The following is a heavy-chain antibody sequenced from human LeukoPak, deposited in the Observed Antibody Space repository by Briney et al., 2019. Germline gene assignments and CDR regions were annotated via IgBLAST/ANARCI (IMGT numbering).Heavy chain of an antibody. V-gene: IGHV3-23*01. CDR1: GFTFSSYA. D-gene: IGHD6-25*01. Sequence: PGGSLRLSCAASGFTFSSYAMSWVRQAPGKGLEWVSAISGSSGSTYYADSVKGRFTISRDNSKNTLYLQMNSLRAEDTAVYYCAKRLLSNGANWFDPWGQGTLVTVSS. J-gene: IGHJ5*02. CDR3: AKRLLSNGANWFDP. CDR2: ISGSSGST.